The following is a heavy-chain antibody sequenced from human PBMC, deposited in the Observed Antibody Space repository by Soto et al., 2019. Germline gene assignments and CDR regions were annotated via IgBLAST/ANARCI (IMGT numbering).Heavy chain of an antibody. D-gene: IGHD3-3*01. Sequence: PSETLSLTCSVSGGSVSGGSFGSSGHYWGWIRQPPGKGLEWIGSIYYRGTTYYNPSLKSRVTISVDTSKNQFSLKLSSVTAADTAVYYCARTYYDFWIRKKGYYYMDVWGKGTTVTVSS. CDR1: GGSFGSSGHY. V-gene: IGHV4-39*01. J-gene: IGHJ6*03. CDR3: ARTYYDFWIRKKGYYYMDV. CDR2: IYYRGTT.